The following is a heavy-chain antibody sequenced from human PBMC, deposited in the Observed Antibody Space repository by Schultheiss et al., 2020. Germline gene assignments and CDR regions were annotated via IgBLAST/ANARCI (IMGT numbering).Heavy chain of an antibody. Sequence: GGSLRLSCAASGFTFSNFAMNWVRQAPGQGLVWVSRINNDGSDTSYADSVKGRFTISRDNAKNTVYLQMNSLRAEDTAVYYCASGYGAFDYWGQGTLVTVSS. J-gene: IGHJ4*02. CDR3: ASGYGAFDY. CDR2: INNDGSDT. V-gene: IGHV3-74*01. D-gene: IGHD5-12*01. CDR1: GFTFSNFA.